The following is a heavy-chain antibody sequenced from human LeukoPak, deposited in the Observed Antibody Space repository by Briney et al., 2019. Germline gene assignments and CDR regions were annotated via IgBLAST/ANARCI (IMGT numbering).Heavy chain of an antibody. D-gene: IGHD2-15*01. CDR2: INHSGST. V-gene: IGHV4-34*01. Sequence: ETLSLTCAVYGGSFSGYYWSWTRQPPGKGLEWIGEINHSGSTNYNPSLKSRVTISVDTSKNQFSLKLSSVTAADTAVYYCARARGYCSGGSCPPYYYYMDVWGKGTTVTVPS. CDR1: GGSFSGYY. CDR3: ARARGYCSGGSCPPYYYYMDV. J-gene: IGHJ6*03.